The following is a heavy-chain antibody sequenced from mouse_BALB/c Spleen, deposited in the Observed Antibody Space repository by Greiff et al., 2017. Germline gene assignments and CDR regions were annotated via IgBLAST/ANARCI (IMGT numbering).Heavy chain of an antibody. Sequence: EVQLQQSGPGLVKPSQSLSLTCSVTGYSITSGYYWNWIRQFPGNKLEWMGYISYDGSNNYNPSLKNRISITRDTSKNQFFLKLNSVTTEDTATYYCASGRWLLRDAMDYWGQGTSVTVSS. CDR3: ASGRWLLRDAMDY. CDR2: ISYDGSN. CDR1: GYSITSGYY. V-gene: IGHV3-6*02. D-gene: IGHD2-3*01. J-gene: IGHJ4*01.